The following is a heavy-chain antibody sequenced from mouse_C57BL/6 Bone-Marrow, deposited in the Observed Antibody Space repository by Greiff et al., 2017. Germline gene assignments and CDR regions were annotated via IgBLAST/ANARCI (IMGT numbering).Heavy chain of an antibody. J-gene: IGHJ2*01. CDR3: ARHERYYDYEGYFDY. CDR1: GYIFTEYT. CDR2: FYPGSGSI. Sequence: LVKPGASVKLSCKASGYIFTEYTIHWVKQRSGQGLEWIGWFYPGSGSIKYNERFKDKATLTADKSSNTVYMELSRSTSEDSAVYFCARHERYYDYEGYFDYWGQGTTLTVSS. V-gene: IGHV1-62-2*01. D-gene: IGHD2-4*01.